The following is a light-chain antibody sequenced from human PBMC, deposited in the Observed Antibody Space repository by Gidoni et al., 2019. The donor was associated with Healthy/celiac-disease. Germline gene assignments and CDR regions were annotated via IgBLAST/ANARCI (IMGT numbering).Light chain of an antibody. CDR1: ALPKQY. CDR2: KDS. J-gene: IGLJ3*02. CDR3: QSADSSRTAWV. V-gene: IGLV3-25*03. Sequence: SYELTQPPSVSVSPGQTARSTCSGDALPKQYAYWYQQKPGQAPVLVIYKDSERPSGIPERFSGSSSGTTATLNISGVQAEDEADYYCQSADSSRTAWVFGGGTKLTVL.